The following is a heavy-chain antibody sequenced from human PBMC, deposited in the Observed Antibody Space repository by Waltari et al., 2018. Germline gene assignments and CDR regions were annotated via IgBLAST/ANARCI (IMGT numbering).Heavy chain of an antibody. CDR3: AGGPIRFGEVTPTFDY. Sequence: EVQLVESGGGLVQPGGSLRLSCAASGFTFSSYSMNWVRQAPGKGLEWVSYISSSSSTIYYADSVKGRFNNSRGNAKKPLLLAMNKLRAGGTGWDLRAGGPIRFGEVTPTFDYWGQGTLVT. CDR2: ISSSSSTI. J-gene: IGHJ4*02. V-gene: IGHV3-48*04. D-gene: IGHD3-10*01. CDR1: GFTFSSYS.